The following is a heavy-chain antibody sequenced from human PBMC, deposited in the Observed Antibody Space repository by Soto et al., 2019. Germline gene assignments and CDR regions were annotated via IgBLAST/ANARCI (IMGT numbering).Heavy chain of an antibody. Sequence: QVQLQESGPGLVKPSQTLSLTCTVSGGSISSGGYYWSWFRQHPGKGLEWIGYIYYSGSTYYKPSLKSRATIAEDASKNQFPQKLSTVTAADTAVYYCARVGGINRFDPWGQGTLVTVSS. J-gene: IGHJ5*02. CDR1: GGSISSGGYY. CDR2: IYYSGST. CDR3: ARVGGINRFDP. V-gene: IGHV4-31*03. D-gene: IGHD1-20*01.